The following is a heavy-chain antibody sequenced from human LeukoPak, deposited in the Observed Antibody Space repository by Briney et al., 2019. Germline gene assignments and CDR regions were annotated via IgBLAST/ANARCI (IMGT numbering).Heavy chain of an antibody. CDR3: AREFSQAGYCYYGMDV. Sequence: PGRSLRLSCAASGFTFSSYGMHWVRQAPGKGLEWVAVIWYDGSNKYYADSVKGRFTISRDNSKNTLYLQMNSLRAEDTAVYYCAREFSQAGYCYYGMDVWGQGTTVTVSS. D-gene: IGHD3-10*01. CDR2: IWYDGSNK. J-gene: IGHJ6*02. CDR1: GFTFSSYG. V-gene: IGHV3-33*01.